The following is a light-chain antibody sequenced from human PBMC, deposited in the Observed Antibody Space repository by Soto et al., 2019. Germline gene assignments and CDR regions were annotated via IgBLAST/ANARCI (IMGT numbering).Light chain of an antibody. V-gene: IGKV3-15*01. J-gene: IGKJ2*01. CDR2: GAS. CDR1: QTVSNN. Sequence: EIVMTQSPATLSASPGERATLSCRASQTVSNNLAWYQQKPGQPPRVLIFGASTRATGIPARFSGRGSGTEFTLTISSLQSEDFAGYYCQQYHKWPPFTFGQGPKLEIK. CDR3: QQYHKWPPFT.